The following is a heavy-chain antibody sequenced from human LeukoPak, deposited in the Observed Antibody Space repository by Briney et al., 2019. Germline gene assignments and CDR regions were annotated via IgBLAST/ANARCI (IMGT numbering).Heavy chain of an antibody. CDR3: TGRSSLLLWFRELLGKRGDAFDI. Sequence: GGSLRLSCAASGFTFSNAWMSWVRQAPGKGLEWVGRIKSKTDGGTTDYAEPVKGRVTISRDDPKNTLYLQMKRLKTEHTAVYYWTGRSSLLLWFRELLGKRGDAFDIWGQGTMVTVSS. V-gene: IGHV3-15*01. CDR1: GFTFSNAW. J-gene: IGHJ3*02. D-gene: IGHD3-10*01. CDR2: IKSKTDGGTT.